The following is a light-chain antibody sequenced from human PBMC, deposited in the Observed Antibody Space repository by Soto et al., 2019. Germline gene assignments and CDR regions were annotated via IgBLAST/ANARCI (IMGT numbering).Light chain of an antibody. CDR1: SSDVGGYKY. J-gene: IGLJ1*01. Sequence: QSALTQAASVSGSPGQSITISCTGTSSDVGGYKYVSWYQQHPGKAPKLMIYEVSNRPSGVSNHFSGSKSGNTASLTISGLRAEDEADYYCSSYTSSNNYVFGTGTKVTVL. V-gene: IGLV2-14*01. CDR3: SSYTSSNNYV. CDR2: EVS.